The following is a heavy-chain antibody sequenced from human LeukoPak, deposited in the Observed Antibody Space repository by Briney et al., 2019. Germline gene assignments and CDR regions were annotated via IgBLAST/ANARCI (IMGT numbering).Heavy chain of an antibody. D-gene: IGHD5-18*01. CDR1: GYTFTSYD. CDR3: ARMVSYGKIDY. J-gene: IGHJ4*02. V-gene: IGHV1-8*03. CDR2: MNPNSGNT. Sequence: ASVKVSCKASGYTFTSYDINWVRQATGQGLEWMGWMNPNSGNTGYTQKFQGRVTITRNTSISTAYMELSSLRSEDTAVYYCARMVSYGKIDYWGQGTPVTVSA.